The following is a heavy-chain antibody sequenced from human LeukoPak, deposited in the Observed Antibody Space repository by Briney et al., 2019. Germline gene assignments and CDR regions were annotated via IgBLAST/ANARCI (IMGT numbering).Heavy chain of an antibody. CDR3: ARHYGP. V-gene: IGHV4-39*01. CDR1: TFSSYG. D-gene: IGHD3-10*01. J-gene: IGHJ5*02. CDR2: IYDSGST. Sequence: TFSSYGMTWGRKPPGKGLEWIGSIYDSGSTYYNPSLKSRVTISVDTSKNQFSLKLNSVTAADTAVYYCARHYGPWGQGTLVTVSP.